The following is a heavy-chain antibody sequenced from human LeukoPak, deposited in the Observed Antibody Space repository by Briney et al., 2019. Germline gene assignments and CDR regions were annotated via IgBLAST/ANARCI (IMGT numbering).Heavy chain of an antibody. CDR3: ASRDSDYVGIDY. D-gene: IGHD4-11*01. CDR1: GFTFSSYA. J-gene: IGHJ4*02. Sequence: GGSLRLSCAASGFTFSSYAMHWVRQAPGKGLEWVAVISYDGSNKYYADSVKGRFTISRDNSKNTLYLQMNSLRAEDTAVYCCASRDSDYVGIDYWGQGTLVAVSS. CDR2: ISYDGSNK. V-gene: IGHV3-30-3*01.